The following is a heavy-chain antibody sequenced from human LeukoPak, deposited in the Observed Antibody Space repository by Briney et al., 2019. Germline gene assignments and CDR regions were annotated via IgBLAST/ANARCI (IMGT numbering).Heavy chain of an antibody. V-gene: IGHV3-21*01. D-gene: IGHD5-24*01. J-gene: IGHJ4*02. Sequence: PGGSLRLSCAASGFTFSSYSMNWVRQAPGKGLEWVSSISSSSSYIYYADSVKGRFTISRDNAKNSLYLQMNSLRAEDTAVYYCAREGEMATILYYFDYWSQGTLVTVSS. CDR3: AREGEMATILYYFDY. CDR2: ISSSSSYI. CDR1: GFTFSSYS.